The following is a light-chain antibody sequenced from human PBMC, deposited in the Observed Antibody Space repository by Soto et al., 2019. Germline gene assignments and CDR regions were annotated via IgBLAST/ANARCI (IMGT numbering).Light chain of an antibody. CDR3: CSYAGSYSVV. J-gene: IGLJ2*01. Sequence: QSVLTQPRSVSGCPGQSVTISCTGTSSDVGGYNYVSWYQQHPGKAPKLMIYDVSKRPSGVPDRFSGSKSGNTASLTISGLQAEDEADYYCCSYAGSYSVVFGGGTQLTVL. V-gene: IGLV2-11*01. CDR2: DVS. CDR1: SSDVGGYNY.